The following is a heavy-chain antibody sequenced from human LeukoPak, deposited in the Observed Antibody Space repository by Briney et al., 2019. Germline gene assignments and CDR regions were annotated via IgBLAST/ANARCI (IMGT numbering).Heavy chain of an antibody. J-gene: IGHJ4*02. D-gene: IGHD6-19*01. CDR1: GYTFTGYY. CDR3: ATIEAVAGLDY. V-gene: IGHV1-2*02. Sequence: LGASVKVSCKASGYTFTGYYMHWVRQAPGQGLEWMGWINPNSGGTNYAQKFQGRVTMTRDTSISTAYMELSSLRSEDTAVYYCATIEAVAGLDYWGQGTLVTVSS. CDR2: INPNSGGT.